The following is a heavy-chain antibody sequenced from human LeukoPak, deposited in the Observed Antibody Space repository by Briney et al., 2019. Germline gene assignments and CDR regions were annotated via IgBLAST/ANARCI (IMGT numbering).Heavy chain of an antibody. V-gene: IGHV1-2*02. Sequence: ASVKVSCKASGYTFTSYGISWVRQAPGQGLEWMGWINPNSGGTNYAQKFQGRVTMTRDTSISTAYMELSRLRSDDTAVYYCARSLPNYYYYYMDVWGKGTTVTVSS. CDR3: ARSLPNYYYYYMDV. CDR1: GYTFTSYG. J-gene: IGHJ6*03. CDR2: INPNSGGT.